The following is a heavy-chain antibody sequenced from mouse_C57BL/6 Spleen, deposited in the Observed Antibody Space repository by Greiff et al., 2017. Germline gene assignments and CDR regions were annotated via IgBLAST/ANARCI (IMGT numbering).Heavy chain of an antibody. D-gene: IGHD1-1*01. CDR1: GYSFTGYY. J-gene: IGHJ2*01. CDR2: INPSTGGT. Sequence: VQLKQSGPELVKPGASVKISCKASGYSFTGYYMNWVKQSPEKSLEWIGEINPSTGGTTYNQKFKAKATLTVDKSSSTAYMQLKSLTSEDSAVYYCARLSITTVVATDYWGQGTTLTVSS. CDR3: ARLSITTVVATDY. V-gene: IGHV1-42*01.